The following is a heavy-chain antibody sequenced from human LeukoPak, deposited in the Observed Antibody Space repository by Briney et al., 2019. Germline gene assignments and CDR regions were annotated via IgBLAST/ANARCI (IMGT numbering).Heavy chain of an antibody. CDR2: IKQDGSEK. CDR3: ARKGLGGELGGFDS. J-gene: IGHJ4*02. Sequence: GGSLRLSCAASGFTFSSYAMHWVRQAPGKGLEWVANIKQDGSEKYYVDSVKGRFTISRDNAKNSLYLQMHSLRVEDTALYHCARKGLGGELGGFDSWGQGTLVTVSS. CDR1: GFTFSSYA. V-gene: IGHV3-7*03. D-gene: IGHD1-26*01.